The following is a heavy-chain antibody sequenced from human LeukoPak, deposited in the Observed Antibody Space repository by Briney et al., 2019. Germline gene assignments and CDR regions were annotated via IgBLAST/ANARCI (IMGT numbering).Heavy chain of an antibody. D-gene: IGHD2-2*01. CDR2: ISGSGGST. J-gene: IGHJ6*02. V-gene: IGHV3-23*01. CDR1: GFTFSSYA. CDR3: ATSGCSSTSCPNYGMDV. Sequence: GGSLRLSCAASGFTFSSYAMSWVRQAPGKELEWVSAISGSGGSTYYADSVKGRFTISRDNSKNTLYLQMNSLRAEDTAVYYCATSGCSSTSCPNYGMDVWGQGTTVTVSS.